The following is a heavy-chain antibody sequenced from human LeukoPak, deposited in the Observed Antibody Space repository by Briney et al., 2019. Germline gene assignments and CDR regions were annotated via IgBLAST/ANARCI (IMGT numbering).Heavy chain of an antibody. CDR2: ISWDGGTT. V-gene: IGHV3-43D*03. J-gene: IGHJ4*02. D-gene: IGHD1-26*01. Sequence: GGSLRLSCAASGFIFDDYAMYWVRQAPGKGLEWVSLISWDGGTTSYADSVKGRFTISRDNSKNSLYLQMNSLRAEDTAVYYCARDSGASGSYPNFDYWGQGTLVTVSS. CDR1: GFIFDDYA. CDR3: ARDSGASGSYPNFDY.